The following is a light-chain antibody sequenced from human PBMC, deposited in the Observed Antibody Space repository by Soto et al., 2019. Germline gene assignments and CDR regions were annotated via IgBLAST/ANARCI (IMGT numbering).Light chain of an antibody. CDR3: QQYNNWPPWT. CDR2: GAS. CDR1: QSVNSN. V-gene: IGKV3-15*01. Sequence: EIVMTQSPATLSVSPGGRATLSCRASQSVNSNLAWYQQKPGQAPRLLIYGASTRATGIPARFSGSGSGTEFTLTISSLQSEDFAVYYCQQYNNWPPWTFGQGTKVEIK. J-gene: IGKJ1*01.